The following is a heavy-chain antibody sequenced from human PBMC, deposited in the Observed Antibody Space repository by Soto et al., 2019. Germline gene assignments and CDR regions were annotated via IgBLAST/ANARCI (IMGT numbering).Heavy chain of an antibody. CDR2: INTKFGAT. J-gene: IGHJ2*01. D-gene: IGHD5-12*01. CDR1: GGSFSKKA. V-gene: IGHV1-69*01. Sequence: QVQLVQSGAELKKPGSSVKVSCEASGGSFSKKAISWLRQAPGQGLEWMGGINTKFGATNYAPKFQGRITITADESTNTVYMTLSTLTFEDTAVYYCARGASSGFEYWYFDLWGRGILVSVSS. CDR3: ARGASSGFEYWYFDL.